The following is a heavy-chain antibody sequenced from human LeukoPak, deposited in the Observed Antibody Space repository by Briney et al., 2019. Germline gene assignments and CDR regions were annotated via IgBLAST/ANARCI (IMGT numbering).Heavy chain of an antibody. CDR2: ISYDGSNK. CDR3: ARDLTYDSSGYYYGLDY. J-gene: IGHJ4*02. CDR1: GFTFSSYA. D-gene: IGHD3-22*01. V-gene: IGHV3-30*04. Sequence: GRSLRLSRAASGFTFSSYAMHWVRQAPGKGLEWVAVISYDGSNKYYADSVKGRFTISRDNSKNTLYLQMNSLRAEDTAVYYCARDLTYDSSGYYYGLDYWGQGTLVTVSS.